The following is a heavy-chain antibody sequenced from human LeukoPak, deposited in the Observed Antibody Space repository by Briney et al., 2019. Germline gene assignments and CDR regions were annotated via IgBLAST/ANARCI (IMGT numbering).Heavy chain of an antibody. J-gene: IGHJ5*01. CDR3: ARVTWQHLLLWFDS. CDR1: GDSVSNKTAA. D-gene: IGHD6-13*01. Sequence: SQTLPLTCAISGDSVSNKTAAWNWIRQSPSRGLEWLGRTYYRSKWYDDYAVSVKSRITINPDTSKNQFSLQLYSVTPEDTAVYYCARVTWQHLLLWFDSWGQGTLVTVSS. CDR2: TYYRSKWYD. V-gene: IGHV6-1*01.